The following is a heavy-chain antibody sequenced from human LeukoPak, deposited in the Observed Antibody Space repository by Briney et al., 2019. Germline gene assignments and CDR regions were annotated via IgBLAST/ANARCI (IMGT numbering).Heavy chain of an antibody. D-gene: IGHD1-26*01. J-gene: IGHJ3*01. CDR2: IYYSGST. CDR1: GGSISSSSYY. CDR3: AKPDGLESGTSNYAFHV. V-gene: IGHV4-39*01. Sequence: PSETLSLTCTVSGGSISSSSYYWGWIRQPPGKGLEWIGSIYYSGSTYYNPSLKSRVTISVDTSKNQFSLKLSSVTAADTAVYYCAKPDGLESGTSNYAFHVWGQGTMVTVSS.